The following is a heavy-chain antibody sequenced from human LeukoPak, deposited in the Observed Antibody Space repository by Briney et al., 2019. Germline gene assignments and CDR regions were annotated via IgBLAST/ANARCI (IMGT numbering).Heavy chain of an antibody. CDR2: ISGSSGTI. V-gene: IGHV3-48*01. CDR1: GFTFRSHS. Sequence: GGSLRLSCTASGFTFRSHSMIWVRQAPGKGLEWISYISGSSGTIYYADSVKGRFIISRDNDKNSLYLQMNSLRAEDTAVYYCARARWLQSFDYWGQGTLVTVSS. CDR3: ARARWLQSFDY. D-gene: IGHD5-24*01. J-gene: IGHJ4*02.